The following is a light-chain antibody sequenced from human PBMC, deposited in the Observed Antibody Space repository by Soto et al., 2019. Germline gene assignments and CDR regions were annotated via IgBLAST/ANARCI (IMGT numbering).Light chain of an antibody. CDR3: SSYTSNSGV. CDR1: SSDVGGYNY. CDR2: DVS. J-gene: IGLJ2*01. Sequence: QSVLTQPASVSGSPGQSITISCTGTSSDVGGYNYVSWYQQHPGKAPKLMIYDVSNRPSGVSNRFSGSKSGNTASLTISGLQAEDEADYYCSSYTSNSGVFGRGTKLTVL. V-gene: IGLV2-14*01.